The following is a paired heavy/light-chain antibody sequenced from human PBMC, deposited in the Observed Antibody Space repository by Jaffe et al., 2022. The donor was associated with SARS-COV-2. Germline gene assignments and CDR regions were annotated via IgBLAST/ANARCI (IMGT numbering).Heavy chain of an antibody. J-gene: IGHJ4*02. CDR1: GGSMSGSH. CDR3: ARSATGLLFDY. CDR2: VSYSGNV. V-gene: IGHV4-59*01. Sequence: QVQLQESGPGLVKPSETLSLTCSVSGGSMSGSHWSWIRQPPGRGLEWIGYVSYSGNVNYNPSLKSRVTMSVDTSKNQFSLKLGSVTAADTAVYYCARSATGLLFDYWGQGSLVAVSS. D-gene: IGHD1-26*01.
Light chain of an antibody. CDR2: AAS. Sequence: DIQMTQSPSSLSASVGDRVTITCRASQGIRNDLGWYQQKPGKAPKRLIVAASTLLSGVPSRFSGSGSGTEFTLTISSLQPEDFATYFCLQYNNYPPTFGGGTKVEIK. V-gene: IGKV1-17*01. CDR3: LQYNNYPPT. J-gene: IGKJ4*01. CDR1: QGIRND.